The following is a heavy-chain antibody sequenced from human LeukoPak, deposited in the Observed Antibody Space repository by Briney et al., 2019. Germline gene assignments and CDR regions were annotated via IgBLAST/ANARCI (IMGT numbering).Heavy chain of an antibody. J-gene: IGHJ4*02. Sequence: PGGSLRLSCAASGFTFDDYGMTWIRQAPGKGLEWVSGISASGTSIYYADSVKGRFTISRDNAKNSLFLQMNSLRADDTAVYYCARDQSYYGVWGQGTLVTVSS. CDR3: ARDQSYYGV. V-gene: IGHV3-11*01. CDR2: ISASGTSI. D-gene: IGHD2-21*01. CDR1: GFTFDDYG.